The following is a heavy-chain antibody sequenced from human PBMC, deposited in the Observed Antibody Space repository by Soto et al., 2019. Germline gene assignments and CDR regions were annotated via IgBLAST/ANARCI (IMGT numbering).Heavy chain of an antibody. D-gene: IGHD6-6*01. CDR2: ISGSGGST. Sequence: PGGSLRLSCAASGSTFSNYAMSWVRQAPGKGLEWVSGISGSGGSTHYADSVKGRFTNSRDNSKNTLYLQMNSLRAEDTAVYYCAKSGSSLTFDYWGQGTLVTVSS. CDR3: AKSGSSLTFDY. CDR1: GSTFSNYA. J-gene: IGHJ4*02. V-gene: IGHV3-23*01.